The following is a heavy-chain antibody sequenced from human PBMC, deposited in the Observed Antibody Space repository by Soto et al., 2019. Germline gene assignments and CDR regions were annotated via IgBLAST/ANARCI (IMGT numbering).Heavy chain of an antibody. CDR1: GGSISSSSYY. D-gene: IGHD3-10*01. V-gene: IGHV4-39*01. J-gene: IGHJ4*02. CDR3: ATLWFGEGNY. CDR2: IYYSGST. Sequence: QLQLQESGPGLVKPSETLSLTCTVSGGSISSSSYYWGWIRQPPGKGLEWIGSIYYSGSTYYNPSLKSRVTISVDTSKNQFSLKLSAVTAADTAVYYCATLWFGEGNYWGQGTLVTVSS.